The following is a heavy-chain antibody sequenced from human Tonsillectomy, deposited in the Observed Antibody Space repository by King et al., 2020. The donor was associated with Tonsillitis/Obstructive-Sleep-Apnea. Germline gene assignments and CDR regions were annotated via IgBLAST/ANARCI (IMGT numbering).Heavy chain of an antibody. CDR3: ARGIVATIPGGDYFDY. CDR1: GGTFSSYA. Sequence: QLVQSGAEVKKPGASVKVSCKASGGTFSSYAISWVRQAPGQGLEWMGGIIPIFGTANYAQKFQCRVTITADESTSTAYMGLSSLRSEDTAVYYCARGIVATIPGGDYFDYWGQGTLVTVSS. CDR2: IIPIFGTA. J-gene: IGHJ4*02. V-gene: IGHV1-69*01. D-gene: IGHD5-12*01.